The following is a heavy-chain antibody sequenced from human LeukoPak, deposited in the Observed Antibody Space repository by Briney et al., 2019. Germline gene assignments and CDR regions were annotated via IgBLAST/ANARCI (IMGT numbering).Heavy chain of an antibody. CDR1: GGTFSSYA. V-gene: IGHV1-69*05. J-gene: IGHJ4*02. CDR3: ARSSPYGDYLFDY. D-gene: IGHD4-17*01. CDR2: IIPIFGTA. Sequence: SVKVSCKASGGTFSSYAISWARQAPGQGLEWMGRIIPIFGTANYAQKFQGRVTITTDESTSTAYMELSSLRSEDTAVYYCARSSPYGDYLFDYWGQGTLVTVSS.